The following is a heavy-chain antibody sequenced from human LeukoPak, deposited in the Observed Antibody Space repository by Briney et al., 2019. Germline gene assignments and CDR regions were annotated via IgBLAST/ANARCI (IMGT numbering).Heavy chain of an antibody. CDR1: GGTFSSYA. CDR3: ARGKFNDNVWGSYRYDAFDI. V-gene: IGHV1-69*13. Sequence: SVKVSCKASGGTFSSYAISWVRQAPGQGLEWMGGIIPIFGTANYAQKFQGRVTITADESTSTAYMELSSLRSEDTAVYYCARGKFNDNVWGSYRYDAFDIWGQGTMVTVSS. D-gene: IGHD3-16*02. J-gene: IGHJ3*02. CDR2: IIPIFGTA.